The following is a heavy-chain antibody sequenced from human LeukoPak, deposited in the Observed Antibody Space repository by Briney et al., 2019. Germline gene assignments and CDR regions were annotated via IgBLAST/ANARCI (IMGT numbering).Heavy chain of an antibody. CDR3: AKYYYDSSGSWFDP. CDR2: ISGSGGST. D-gene: IGHD3-22*01. V-gene: IGHV3-23*01. J-gene: IGHJ5*02. CDR1: GFRFSNYA. Sequence: PGGSLRLSCTASGFRFSNYAMNWVRQAPGKGLEWVSAISGSGGSTYYADSVKGRFTISRDNSKNMLYLQMNSLRAEDTAVYYCAKYYYDSSGSWFDPWGQGTLVTVSS.